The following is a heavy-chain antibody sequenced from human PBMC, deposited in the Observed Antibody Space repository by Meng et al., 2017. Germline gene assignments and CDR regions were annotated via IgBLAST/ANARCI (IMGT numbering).Heavy chain of an antibody. Sequence: QVQLKQWGEWRLKPSETLALTCAVYGGSVSSGSYYWSWIRQPPGKGLEWIGYIYYSGSTNYNPSLKSRVTISVDTSKNQFSLKLSSVTAADTAVYYCARGSMFGATVTKIDYWGQGTLVTVSS. J-gene: IGHJ4*02. CDR3: ARGSMFGATVTKIDY. D-gene: IGHD4-17*01. CDR1: GGSVSSGSYY. V-gene: IGHV4-61*01. CDR2: IYYSGST.